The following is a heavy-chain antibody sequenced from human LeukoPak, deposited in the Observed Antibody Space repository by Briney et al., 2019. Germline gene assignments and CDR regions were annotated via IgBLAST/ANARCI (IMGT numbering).Heavy chain of an antibody. J-gene: IGHJ4*02. CDR2: ISSSSSYI. Sequence: GGSLRLSCAASGFTFRSYSMNWVRQAPGKGLEWVSSISSSSSYIYYADSVKGRFTISRDNAKNSLYLQMNSLRAEDTAVYYCARTGDYYDSSGYYYYWGQGTLVTVSS. D-gene: IGHD3-22*01. V-gene: IGHV3-21*01. CDR1: GFTFRSYS. CDR3: ARTGDYYDSSGYYYY.